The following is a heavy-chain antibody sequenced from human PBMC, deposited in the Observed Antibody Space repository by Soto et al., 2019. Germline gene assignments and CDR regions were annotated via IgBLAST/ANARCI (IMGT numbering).Heavy chain of an antibody. CDR1: GGSISSYY. V-gene: IGHV4-59*01. CDR3: ASISSSEYVSFDY. Sequence: SETLSLTCTVSGGSISSYYWSWIRQAPGKGLEWIGYIYHSGNTNYNPSLKSRVTISVDTSKNRFSLKLSSVTAADTAVYYCASISSSEYVSFDYWGQGTLVPVSS. D-gene: IGHD6-6*01. J-gene: IGHJ4*02. CDR2: IYHSGNT.